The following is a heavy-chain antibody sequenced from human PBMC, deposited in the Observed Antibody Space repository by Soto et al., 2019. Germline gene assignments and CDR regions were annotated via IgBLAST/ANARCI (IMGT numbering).Heavy chain of an antibody. J-gene: IGHJ4*02. Sequence: PWETLSLTCSVSGGSINSYWWSWIRQPAGKGLEWIGRVYSSGTTDYNPSLNSRATLSVETSKNQFSLKLSSVTAADTAVYYCARDIGSYAYGEGYWGQGIQVTVSS. V-gene: IGHV4-4*07. CDR1: GGSINSYW. D-gene: IGHD3-10*01. CDR2: VYSSGTT. CDR3: ARDIGSYAYGEGY.